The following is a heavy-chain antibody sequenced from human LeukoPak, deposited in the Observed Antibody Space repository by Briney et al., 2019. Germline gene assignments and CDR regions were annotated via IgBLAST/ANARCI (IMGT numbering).Heavy chain of an antibody. J-gene: IGHJ4*02. Sequence: PGGSLRLSCAASGFTFSSYGMHWVRQAPGKGLEWVAVISYDGSDKYYADSVKGRFTISRDNSKNTLYLQMNSLRVEDTAVYSCAKAYTTRMLLLDFCGQGTLVIVSS. V-gene: IGHV3-30*18. CDR3: AKAYTTRMLLLDF. CDR1: GFTFSSYG. D-gene: IGHD1-26*01. CDR2: ISYDGSDK.